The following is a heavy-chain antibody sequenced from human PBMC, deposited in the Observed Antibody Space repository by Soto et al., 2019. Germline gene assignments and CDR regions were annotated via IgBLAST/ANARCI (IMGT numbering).Heavy chain of an antibody. CDR2: IIPVFDKA. CDR3: ARLRRDWGDAFDL. J-gene: IGHJ3*01. V-gene: IGHV1-69*01. D-gene: IGHD3-16*01. Sequence: QVQLVQSGADVEKPGSSVKVSCKTSGGSFGSSAISWVRQAPAQGLEWMGEIIPVFDKANYAQNFQGRLTITADELTGTVFMELSSLRSEDTAVYFCARLRRDWGDAFDLCGLGTFVTVSS. CDR1: GGSFGSSA.